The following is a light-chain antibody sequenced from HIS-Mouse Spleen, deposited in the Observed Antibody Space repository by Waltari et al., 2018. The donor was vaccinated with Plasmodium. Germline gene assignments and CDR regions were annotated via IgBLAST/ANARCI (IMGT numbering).Light chain of an antibody. CDR3: QQYNNWPRGT. CDR2: GAS. Sequence: EIVIKQSPATLSVSPGERANLSCRASPSVSSNLAWYQQKPGPAPRPLIYGASTRATGIPARFSGSGSGTEFTLTISIMQSEAFAVYYCQQYNNWPRGTFGQGTKVEIK. J-gene: IGKJ1*01. V-gene: IGKV3-15*01. CDR1: PSVSSN.